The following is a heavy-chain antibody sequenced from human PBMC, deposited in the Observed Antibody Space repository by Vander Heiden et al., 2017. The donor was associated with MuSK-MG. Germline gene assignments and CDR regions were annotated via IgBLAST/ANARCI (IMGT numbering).Heavy chain of an antibody. Sequence: QLQLQESGPGLVKPSETLSLTCTVSGGSISSNIYYWNWIRQPPGKGLEWIGSIYYSGRTDYSPSLKSRITMSLDTSKNQFSLKLSSVTAADTAKYYCARRRDSGSLDSWGQGTLVNVS. V-gene: IGHV4-39*01. CDR2: IYYSGRT. D-gene: IGHD3-10*01. J-gene: IGHJ4*02. CDR1: GGSISSNIYY. CDR3: ARRRDSGSLDS.